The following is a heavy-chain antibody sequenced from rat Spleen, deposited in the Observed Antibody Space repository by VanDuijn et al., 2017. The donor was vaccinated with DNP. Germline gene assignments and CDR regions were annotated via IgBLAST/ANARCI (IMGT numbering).Heavy chain of an antibody. D-gene: IGHD1-11*01. CDR2: IKGDSSVV. CDR1: GLNFNDYW. J-gene: IGHJ3*01. CDR3: ARLGWHGWFAY. Sequence: EVKLVESGGGLVQPGRSLKLSCEVSGLNFNDYWMGWVRQAPGKGLEWVGEIKGDSSVVNHNPSLKDRFIISRDNAQNSLYLQMNSLGSKDTAIYYCARLGWHGWFAYWGQGTLVTVSS. V-gene: IGHV4-2*01.